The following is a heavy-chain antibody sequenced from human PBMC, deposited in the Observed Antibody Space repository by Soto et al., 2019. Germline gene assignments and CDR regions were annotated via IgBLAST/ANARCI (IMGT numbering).Heavy chain of an antibody. CDR2: IIPIFGTA. CDR1: GGTFSSYA. V-gene: IGHV1-69*06. CDR3: ARDLHGDTAMVYYYYYGMDV. D-gene: IGHD5-18*01. J-gene: IGHJ6*02. Sequence: SVKVSCKASGGTFSSYAISWVRQAPGQGLEWMGGIIPIFGTANYAQKFQGRVTITADKSTSTAYMELSSLRSEDTAVYYCARDLHGDTAMVYYYYYGMDVWGQGTTVTVSS.